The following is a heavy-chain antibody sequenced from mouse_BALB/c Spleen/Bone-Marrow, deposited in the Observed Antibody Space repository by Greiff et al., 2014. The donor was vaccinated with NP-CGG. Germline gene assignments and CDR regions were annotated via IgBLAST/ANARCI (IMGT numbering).Heavy chain of an antibody. Sequence: EVQLVESGPGLVKPSQSLSLTCSVTGYSITSGYYWSWIRQFPGNKLEWMGYISYDGNNNYNPSLKNRISITRDTSKDQFFLKLNSVTTEDTATYYCARRGYGNLDYWGQGTTLTVSS. CDR3: ARRGYGNLDY. D-gene: IGHD2-10*02. V-gene: IGHV3-6*02. CDR1: GYSITSGYY. J-gene: IGHJ2*01. CDR2: ISYDGNN.